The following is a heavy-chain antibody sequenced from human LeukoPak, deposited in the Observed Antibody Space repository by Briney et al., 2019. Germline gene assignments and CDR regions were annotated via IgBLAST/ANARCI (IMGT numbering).Heavy chain of an antibody. Sequence: SGTLSLTCAVSGGSISSGHWWSWVRQRPRKGLEWIGEIYQSGSTNYNPSLNSRVTISIDKSKNQFSLKLTSVTAADTAVYYCARGISPGSGWFFNIWGQGTVVSVSS. D-gene: IGHD6-19*01. CDR3: ARGISPGSGWFFNI. V-gene: IGHV4-4*02. J-gene: IGHJ3*02. CDR2: IYQSGST. CDR1: GGSISSGHW.